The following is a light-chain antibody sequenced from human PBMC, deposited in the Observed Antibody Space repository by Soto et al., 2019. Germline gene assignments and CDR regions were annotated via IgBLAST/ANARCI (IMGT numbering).Light chain of an antibody. V-gene: IGLV1-40*01. CDR2: GNS. J-gene: IGLJ2*01. CDR1: SSNIGGGYD. CDR3: QSYDSSLSGVV. Sequence: QSVLTQPPSVSGAPGQRVTISCTGSSSNIGGGYDVHWYQQLPGTAPKLLIYGNSNRPSGVPDRFSGSKSGPSASLAITGLQAEDEADYYCQSYDSSLSGVVFGGGTKLTVL.